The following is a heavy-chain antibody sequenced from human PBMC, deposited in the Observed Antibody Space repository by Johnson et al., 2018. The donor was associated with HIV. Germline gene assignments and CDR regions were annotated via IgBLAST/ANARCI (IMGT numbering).Heavy chain of an antibody. D-gene: IGHD3-10*01. Sequence: QVQLVESGGGVVQPGRSLRLSCAASGFTFSSFAMHWVRQGPGKGLEWVAVSSSDESNKYYLDSVKGRFSISRDNSRKTLYLQISSLRAEDTAMYFCAREGYYASRGTFDIWGEGTMVTVSS. CDR1: GFTFSSFA. CDR3: AREGYYASRGTFDI. CDR2: SSSDESNK. V-gene: IGHV3-30*04. J-gene: IGHJ3*02.